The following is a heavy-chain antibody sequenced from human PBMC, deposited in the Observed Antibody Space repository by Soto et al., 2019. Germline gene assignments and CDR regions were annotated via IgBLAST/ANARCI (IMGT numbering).Heavy chain of an antibody. Sequence: GGSLRLSCAASGFTFDDYAMHWVRQAPGKGLEWVSGISWNSGSIGYADSVKGRFTISRDNAKNSLYLQMNSLRAEDTALYYGRIVATISYYYYMDVWGKGTTVTVSS. D-gene: IGHD5-12*01. V-gene: IGHV3-9*01. CDR3: RIVATISYYYYMDV. J-gene: IGHJ6*03. CDR1: GFTFDDYA. CDR2: ISWNSGSI.